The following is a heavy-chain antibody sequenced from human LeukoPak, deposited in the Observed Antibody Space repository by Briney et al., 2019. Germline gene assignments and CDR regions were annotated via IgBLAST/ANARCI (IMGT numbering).Heavy chain of an antibody. CDR2: IYRSGST. CDR3: AREAYYYDSSGYGFGDY. J-gene: IGHJ4*02. D-gene: IGHD3-22*01. Sequence: KSSETLSLTCGVSGYSISSGFYCGWIRQPPGKGLEWIGSIYRSGSTFYNPSLRSRITISVDTSKNQFSLKLSSVTAADTAVYYCAREAYYYDSSGYGFGDYWGQGTLVTVSS. CDR1: GYSISSGFY. V-gene: IGHV4-38-2*01.